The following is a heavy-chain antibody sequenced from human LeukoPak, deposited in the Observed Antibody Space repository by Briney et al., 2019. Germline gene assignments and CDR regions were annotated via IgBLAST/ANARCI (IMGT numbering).Heavy chain of an antibody. Sequence: SETLSLTCTVSGGSISSSSYYWGWIRQPPGKGLEWIGSIYYSGSTYHNPSLKSRVTISVDTSKNQFSLKLSSVTAADTAVYYCASQRRYCSSTSCYWFDPWGQGTLVTVSS. CDR1: GGSISSSSYY. D-gene: IGHD2-2*01. CDR2: IYYSGST. V-gene: IGHV4-39*01. CDR3: ASQRRYCSSTSCYWFDP. J-gene: IGHJ5*02.